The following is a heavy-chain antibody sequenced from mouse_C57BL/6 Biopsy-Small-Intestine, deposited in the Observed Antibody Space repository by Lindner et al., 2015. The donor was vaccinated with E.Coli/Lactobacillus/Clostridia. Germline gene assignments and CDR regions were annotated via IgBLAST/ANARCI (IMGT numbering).Heavy chain of an antibody. D-gene: IGHD2-12*01. Sequence: SVKVSCKASGYTFSTYDIAWVRQAPGQGLEWMGWINIHNGDTEYAENVQGRVTLTTDASTSTAYMELRSLRDDDTAVYYCTRAGAYSYTDPFGYWGQGTLVTVS. CDR2: INIHNGDT. CDR3: TRAGAYSYTDPFGY. V-gene: IGHV1-58*01. J-gene: IGHJ3*02. CDR1: GYTFSTYD.